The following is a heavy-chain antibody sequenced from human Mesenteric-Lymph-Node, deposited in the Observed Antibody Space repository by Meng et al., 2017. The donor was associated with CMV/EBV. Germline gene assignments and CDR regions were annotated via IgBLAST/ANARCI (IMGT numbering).Heavy chain of an antibody. CDR1: GGSISGYH. V-gene: IGHV4-59*01. Sequence: ESLKISCTVSGGSISGYHWSWIRQAPGKGLELVGNIRYTGGTEYSASLKSRVSISLDMSKNQFSLKLTSVSAADTAVYYCARWRQAQSEFDYWGQGTLVTVSS. J-gene: IGHJ4*02. CDR2: IRYTGGT. CDR3: ARWRQAQSEFDY.